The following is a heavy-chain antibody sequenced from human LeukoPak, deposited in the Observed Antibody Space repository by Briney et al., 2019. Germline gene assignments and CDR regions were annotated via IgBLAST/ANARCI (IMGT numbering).Heavy chain of an antibody. CDR2: IYFSGST. J-gene: IGHJ4*02. Sequence: SETLSLTCTVSGDSISSYYWSWIRQPPGKGLEWNAYIYFSGSTNYNPSLKSRVTISVDTSRNQFSLKSRSVTAADTAVYYCAGGSGWYTFWGQGTLVTVSS. V-gene: IGHV4-59*01. D-gene: IGHD6-19*01. CDR1: GDSISSYY. CDR3: AGGSGWYTF.